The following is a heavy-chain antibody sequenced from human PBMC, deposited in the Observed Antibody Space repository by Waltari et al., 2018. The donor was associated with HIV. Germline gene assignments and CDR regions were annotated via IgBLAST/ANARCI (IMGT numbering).Heavy chain of an antibody. J-gene: IGHJ4*02. D-gene: IGHD2-15*01. CDR1: GITFKTAW. Sequence: DVQLVESGGGLVRPGGSLKLSCAVSGITFKTAWLSCVRQAPGQGLQWLGHVKSKSDGRTTDYAAPVRGRFTISADDFNDTVFLTMNSLKIEDTAIYYCTTFEMGTTRNYWGQGTLVTVSS. CDR2: VKSKSDGRTT. V-gene: IGHV3-15*05. CDR3: TTFEMGTTRNY.